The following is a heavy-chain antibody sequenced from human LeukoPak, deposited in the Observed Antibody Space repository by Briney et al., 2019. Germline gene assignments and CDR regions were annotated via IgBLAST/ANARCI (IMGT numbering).Heavy chain of an antibody. CDR2: ISAYNGNT. J-gene: IGHJ4*02. D-gene: IGHD2-15*01. Sequence: GASVKVSCKASGYSFISNGISWVRQAPGRGLEWMGWISAYNGNTNYAQKLQGRVTMTTDTSTSTAYMELRSLRSDDTAVYYCARDDGRLPYPFDYWGQGTLVTVSS. V-gene: IGHV1-18*04. CDR1: GYSFISNG. CDR3: ARDDGRLPYPFDY.